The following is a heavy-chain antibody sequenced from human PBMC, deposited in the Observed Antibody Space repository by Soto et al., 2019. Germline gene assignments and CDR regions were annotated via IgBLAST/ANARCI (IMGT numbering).Heavy chain of an antibody. CDR3: AIAVKQWLVLHPYAFDI. D-gene: IGHD6-19*01. CDR2: ISSSSSYI. CDR1: GFTFSSYS. V-gene: IGHV3-21*01. Sequence: GGSLRLSCAASGFTFSSYSMNWVRQAPGKGLEWVSSISSSSSYIYYADSVKGRFTISRDNAKNSLYLQMNSLRADDTAVYYCAIAVKQWLVLHPYAFDIWGQGTMVTVSS. J-gene: IGHJ3*02.